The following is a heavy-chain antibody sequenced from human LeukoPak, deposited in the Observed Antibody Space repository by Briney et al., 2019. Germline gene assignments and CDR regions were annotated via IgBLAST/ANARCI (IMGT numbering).Heavy chain of an antibody. CDR3: ARGPAAGNDY. Sequence: GGSQRLSCAASGFTFSSYSMNWVRQAPGKGLEWVSSISSSSSYIYYADSVKGRFTISRDNAKNSLYLQMNSLRAEDTAVYYCARGPAAGNDYWGQGTLVTVSS. CDR2: ISSSSSYI. CDR1: GFTFSSYS. D-gene: IGHD6-13*01. J-gene: IGHJ4*02. V-gene: IGHV3-21*04.